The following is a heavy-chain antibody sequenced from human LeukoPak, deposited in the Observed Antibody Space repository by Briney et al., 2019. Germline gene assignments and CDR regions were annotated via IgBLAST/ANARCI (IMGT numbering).Heavy chain of an antibody. Sequence: SQTLSLTCTVSGGSISSGSYYWSWIRQPAGKGLEWIGRIYTSGSTNYNPSLKSRVTISVDTSKNQFSLKLSSVTAADTAVYYCARVGGSGSYRPDYWGQGTLVTVSS. V-gene: IGHV4-61*02. CDR3: ARVGGSGSYRPDY. D-gene: IGHD3-10*01. CDR2: IYTSGST. CDR1: GGSISSGSYY. J-gene: IGHJ4*02.